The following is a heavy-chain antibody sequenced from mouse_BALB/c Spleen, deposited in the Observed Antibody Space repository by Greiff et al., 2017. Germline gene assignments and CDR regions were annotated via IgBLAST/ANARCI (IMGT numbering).Heavy chain of an antibody. J-gene: IGHJ4*01. CDR3: TREGCVATGAMDF. CDR1: GFTFSSYT. CDR2: ISSGGSYT. V-gene: IGHV5-6-4*01. Sequence: EVMLVESGGGLVKPGGSLKLSCAASGFTFSSYTMSWVRQTPEKRLEWVATISSGGSYTYYPDSVKGRFTISRDNAKNTLYLQMRRLKSEDTAMYYCTREGCVATGAMDFWGQGTSVTVSS. D-gene: IGHD1-1*01.